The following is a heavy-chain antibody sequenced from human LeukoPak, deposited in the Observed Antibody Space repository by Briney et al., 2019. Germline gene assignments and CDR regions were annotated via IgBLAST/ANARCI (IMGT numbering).Heavy chain of an antibody. V-gene: IGHV3-23*01. CDR3: AKGSSSSRPYYFDY. CDR2: ITGGGDDT. Sequence: GGSLRLSRTASGFTFRNYAMSWVRQAAGKRLECISAITGGGDDTYYADSVKGRFSISRDNSKDTLYLQMNSLRVDDTAVYYCAKGSSSSRPYYFDYWGQGALVTVSS. D-gene: IGHD6-6*01. CDR1: GFTFRNYA. J-gene: IGHJ4*02.